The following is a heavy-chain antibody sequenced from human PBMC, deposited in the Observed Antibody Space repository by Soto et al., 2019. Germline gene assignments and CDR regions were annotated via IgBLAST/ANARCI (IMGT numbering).Heavy chain of an antibody. V-gene: IGHV1-69*01. J-gene: IGHJ4*02. CDR1: GGTFSSYA. D-gene: IGHD6-6*01. CDR2: IIPIFGTA. CDR3: ARRGEYSRSAGVFDY. Sequence: QVQLVQSGAEVKKPGSSVKVSCKASGGTFSSYAISWVRQAPGQGLEWMGGIIPIFGTANYAQKFQGRVTITADESTSTAYMELSSLRSDDTAVYYFARRGEYSRSAGVFDYWGQGTLVTVSS.